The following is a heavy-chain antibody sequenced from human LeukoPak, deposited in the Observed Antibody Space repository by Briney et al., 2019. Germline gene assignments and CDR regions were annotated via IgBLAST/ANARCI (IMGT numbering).Heavy chain of an antibody. CDR3: ANSGYDSGVDY. Sequence: GGSLRLSCAASGFTFGSYAMSWVRQAPGKGLEWVSAISGSGGSTYYADSVKGRFTISRDNSKNTLYLQMNSLRTEDTAVYYCANSGYDSGVDYWGQGTLVTVSS. D-gene: IGHD5-12*01. V-gene: IGHV3-23*01. J-gene: IGHJ4*02. CDR2: ISGSGGST. CDR1: GFTFGSYA.